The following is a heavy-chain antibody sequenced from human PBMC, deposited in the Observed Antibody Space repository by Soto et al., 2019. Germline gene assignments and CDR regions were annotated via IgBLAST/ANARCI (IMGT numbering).Heavy chain of an antibody. CDR2: ISAYNGNT. Sequence: QVQLVQSGAEVKKPGASVKVSCKASGYTFTSYGISWVRQAPGQGLEWMGWISAYNGNTNYAQKLQGRVTMTTDTSTSTAYMELRSLRSDDTAVYYCAREAFEVYYYDSSGYYYIDYWGQGTLVTVSS. CDR1: GYTFTSYG. J-gene: IGHJ4*02. CDR3: AREAFEVYYYDSSGYYYIDY. V-gene: IGHV1-18*01. D-gene: IGHD3-22*01.